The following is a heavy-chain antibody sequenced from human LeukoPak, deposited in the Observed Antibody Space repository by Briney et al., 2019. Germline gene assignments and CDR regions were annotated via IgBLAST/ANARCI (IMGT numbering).Heavy chain of an antibody. CDR2: IHFSGST. J-gene: IGHJ4*02. V-gene: IGHV4-39*01. CDR1: GDFIRSTDYY. Sequence: SETLSLTCTVSGDFIRSTDYYWGWIRQPPGKGLEWIGSIHFSGSTYYNPSLKSRVTISVDTSKNQFSLRLNSVTAADTTVYYCARSPRRDYFDFWGQGILVTVSS. CDR3: ARSPRRDYFDF.